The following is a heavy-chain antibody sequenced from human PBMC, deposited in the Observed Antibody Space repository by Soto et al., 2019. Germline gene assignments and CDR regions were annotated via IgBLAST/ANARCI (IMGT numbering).Heavy chain of an antibody. J-gene: IGHJ3*02. CDR2: IIPIFGTA. Sequence: QVQLVQSGAEVKKPGSSVKVSCKASGGTFSSYAISWVRQAPGQGREWMGGIIPIFGTANYAQKFQGRVTITADESTSTAYMELSSLRSEDTAVYYCARDNCIRSSCYRDAFDIWGQGTMVTVSA. D-gene: IGHD2-2*01. CDR1: GGTFSSYA. CDR3: ARDNCIRSSCYRDAFDI. V-gene: IGHV1-69*12.